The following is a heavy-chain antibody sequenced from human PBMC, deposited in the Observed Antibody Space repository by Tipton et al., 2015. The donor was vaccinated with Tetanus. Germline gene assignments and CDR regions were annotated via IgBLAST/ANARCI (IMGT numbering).Heavy chain of an antibody. CDR1: GGSFSGYY. D-gene: IGHD5-12*01. CDR3: ASLRYSGN. Sequence: TLSLTCAVYGGSFSGYYWSWIRQPPGKGLEWIGEINHSGSTNYNPSLKSRVTISVDTSKNQFSLKLSSVTAADTAVYYCASLRYSGNWGQGTLVTVSS. J-gene: IGHJ4*02. V-gene: IGHV4-34*01. CDR2: INHSGST.